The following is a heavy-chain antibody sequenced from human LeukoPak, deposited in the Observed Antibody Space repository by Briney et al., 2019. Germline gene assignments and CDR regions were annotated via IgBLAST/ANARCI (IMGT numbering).Heavy chain of an antibody. V-gene: IGHV4-39*07. CDR2: IYYTGTT. D-gene: IGHD3-9*01. J-gene: IGHJ4*02. Sequence: SETLSLTCTVSGGSISSTNSYWGWFRQPPGKGLEWIGSIYYTGTTNYNPSLKSRVTISVDTSKNQFSLKLSSVTAADTAVYYCARDRPGYYFDYWGQGTLVTVSS. CDR1: GGSISSTNSY. CDR3: ARDRPGYYFDY.